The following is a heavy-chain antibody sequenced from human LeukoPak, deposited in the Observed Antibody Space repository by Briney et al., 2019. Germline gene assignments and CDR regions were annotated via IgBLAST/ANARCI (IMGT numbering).Heavy chain of an antibody. J-gene: IGHJ4*02. V-gene: IGHV3-23*01. CDR2: ISGSGGGT. CDR3: AKDRAYTGSL. Sequence: GGSLRLSCAASGFTFSTYAMSWVRQAAGKGLEWVSLISGSGGGTYYADSVKGRFTISRDNSKNTLYLQMNSLRVEDTAVYYCAKDRAYTGSLWGQGTLVTVSS. CDR1: GFTFSTYA. D-gene: IGHD1-26*01.